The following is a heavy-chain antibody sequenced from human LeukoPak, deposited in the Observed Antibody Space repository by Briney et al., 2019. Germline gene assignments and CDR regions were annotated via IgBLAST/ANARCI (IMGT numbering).Heavy chain of an antibody. CDR1: GSIVNTNY. CDR2: ISGRDGNT. D-gene: IGHD4-17*01. V-gene: IGHV3-23*01. Sequence: GGSLRLSCAASGSIVNTNYMTWVRQAPGKGLEWVSVISGRDGNTYYADSVKGRFTISRDNSKNTLYLQMNGLRAEDTAIYYCAKDYRGPYGDKLDYWGQGTLVTVSS. J-gene: IGHJ4*02. CDR3: AKDYRGPYGDKLDY.